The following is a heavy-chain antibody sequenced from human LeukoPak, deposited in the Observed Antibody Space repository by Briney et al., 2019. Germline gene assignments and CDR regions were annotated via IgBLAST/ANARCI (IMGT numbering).Heavy chain of an antibody. Sequence: PGGSLRLSFAASGFTFSSSAMSWVRQAPGEGLEGLSTISGGGGSTYYADSVKGRFTISRDNSKNTLYLHMKSLRAEDTGVYYCAKGSGWLLPQYFDFWGQGTLVTVSS. CDR3: AKGSGWLLPQYFDF. J-gene: IGHJ4*02. CDR2: ISGGGGST. V-gene: IGHV3-23*01. CDR1: GFTFSSSA. D-gene: IGHD2-21*01.